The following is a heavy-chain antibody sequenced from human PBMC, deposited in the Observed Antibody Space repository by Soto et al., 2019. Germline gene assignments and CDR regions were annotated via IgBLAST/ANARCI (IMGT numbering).Heavy chain of an antibody. D-gene: IGHD3-9*01. CDR2: ISGSGGST. CDR3: AVILTGYSSDS. J-gene: IGHJ5*01. V-gene: IGHV3-23*01. CDR1: GFTFSSYG. Sequence: PGGSLRLSCAASGFTFSSYGMSWVRQAPGKGLEWVSVISGSGGSTNYADSVKGRFTISRDNSKNTVYLQMNSLRAEDTAVYYCAVILTGYSSDSWGQGTLATVSP.